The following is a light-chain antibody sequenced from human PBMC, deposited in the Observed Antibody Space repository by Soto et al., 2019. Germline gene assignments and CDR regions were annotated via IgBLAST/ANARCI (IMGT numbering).Light chain of an antibody. CDR3: SSYTSSLTS. Sequence: QSVLTQPASVSGSPGQSITISCTGTSSDVGGYNYVSWYQQHPGKAPKLMIYEVSNRPSGVSNRFSGSKSGNTASLTISGLQAEDEADYYCSSYTSSLTSFGGGTKVTVL. J-gene: IGLJ2*01. CDR2: EVS. V-gene: IGLV2-14*01. CDR1: SSDVGGYNY.